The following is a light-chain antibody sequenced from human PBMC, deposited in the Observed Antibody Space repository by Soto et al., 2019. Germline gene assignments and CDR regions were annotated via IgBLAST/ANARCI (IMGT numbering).Light chain of an antibody. CDR2: DAS. Sequence: EIVLTQSPATRSLSPGERATLSCRASQSVSSYLAWYQQKPGQAPRLLIYDASNRATGIPARFSGSGSGTDFTLTISSLEPEDFAVYYCQQRQTFGQGTKLEIK. CDR3: QQRQT. V-gene: IGKV3-11*01. CDR1: QSVSSY. J-gene: IGKJ2*01.